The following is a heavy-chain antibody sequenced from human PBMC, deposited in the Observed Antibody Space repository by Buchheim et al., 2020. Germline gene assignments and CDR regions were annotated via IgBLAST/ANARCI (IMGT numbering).Heavy chain of an antibody. Sequence: QVQLQESGPGLVKPSETLSLTCTVSGGSISSYYWSWIRQPPGKGLEWIGYIYYSGSTNYKPSLKSRVNISVDTSKNQLSLKLSSVTAADTAVYYCARVNLYYYDSSGPFDYWGQGTL. CDR3: ARVNLYYYDSSGPFDY. CDR2: IYYSGST. CDR1: GGSISSYY. D-gene: IGHD3-22*01. V-gene: IGHV4-59*01. J-gene: IGHJ4*02.